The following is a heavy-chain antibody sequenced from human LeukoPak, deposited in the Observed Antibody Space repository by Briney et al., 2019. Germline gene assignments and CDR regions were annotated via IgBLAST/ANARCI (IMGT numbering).Heavy chain of an antibody. D-gene: IGHD3-22*01. V-gene: IGHV3-33*01. CDR3: ARDSETYYYDLGAFDI. CDR1: GFTFSSYG. Sequence: GGSLRLSCAASGFTFSSYGMHWVRQAPGKGLEWVAVIWYDGSNKYYADSVKGRFTISRDNSKNTLYLQMNSLRAEDTAVYYCARDSETYYYDLGAFDIWGQGTMVTVSS. CDR2: IWYDGSNK. J-gene: IGHJ3*02.